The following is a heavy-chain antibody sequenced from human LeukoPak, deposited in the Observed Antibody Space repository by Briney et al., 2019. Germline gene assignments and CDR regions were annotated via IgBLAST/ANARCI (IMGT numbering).Heavy chain of an antibody. J-gene: IGHJ4*02. CDR2: ISWNSGSI. CDR1: GFTFDDYA. CDR3: AKTPGYSYGTSYGYYFDY. Sequence: GRSLRLSCAASGFTFDDYAMHWVRQAPGKGLEWVSGISWNSGSIGYADSVKGRFTISRDNAKNSLYLQMNSLRAEDTASYYCAKTPGYSYGTSYGYYFDYWGQGTLVTVSS. V-gene: IGHV3-9*01. D-gene: IGHD5-18*01.